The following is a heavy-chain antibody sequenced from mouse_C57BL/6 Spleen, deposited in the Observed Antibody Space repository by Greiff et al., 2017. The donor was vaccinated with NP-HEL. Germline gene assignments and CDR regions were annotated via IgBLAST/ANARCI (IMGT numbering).Heavy chain of an antibody. J-gene: IGHJ1*03. D-gene: IGHD1-1*01. CDR1: GFTFTTYA. Sequence: EVKVVESGGGLVQPKGSLKLSCAASGFTFTTYAMHWVRQTPGKGLEWVASIRRKSSNYATYYAVSVKDRFTISRDDSQSMLYLQMNNLKTEDTAMYYCVCSSYDDYFDVWGTGTTVTVSS. CDR3: VCSSYDDYFDV. CDR2: IRRKSSNYAT. V-gene: IGHV10-3*01.